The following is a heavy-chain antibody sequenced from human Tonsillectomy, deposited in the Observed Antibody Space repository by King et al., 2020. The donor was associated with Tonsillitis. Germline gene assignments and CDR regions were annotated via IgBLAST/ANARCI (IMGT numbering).Heavy chain of an antibody. CDR2: ITSSSTTM. CDR1: GFTFSGSN. V-gene: IGHV3-48*02. J-gene: IGHJ2*01. CDR3: ARGTIGGYLDL. D-gene: IGHD3-16*01. Sequence: VQLVESGGGLVQPGGSLRLSCADSGFTFSGSNMNWVRQAPGRGLEWVSYITSSSTTMYYADFVKGRFSISRDNVKNSLSLQMNSLRDDDTAVYYCARGTIGGYLDLWGRGTLVTVSS.